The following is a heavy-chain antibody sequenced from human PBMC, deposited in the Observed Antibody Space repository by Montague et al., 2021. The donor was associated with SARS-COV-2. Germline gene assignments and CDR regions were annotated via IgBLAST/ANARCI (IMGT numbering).Heavy chain of an antibody. CDR3: ARARTSLIVVVNEFDY. D-gene: IGHD2-21*01. Sequence: TLSLTCTVSGGSISSGSYYWSWIRQHPGKGLEWIGYIYYSGSSYYNPSLKSRVTISVDTSKNQFSLRLSSVTAADTAVYYCARARTSLIVVVNEFDYRDQGTLVTVSS. V-gene: IGHV4-31*03. J-gene: IGHJ4*02. CDR1: GGSISSGSYY. CDR2: IYYSGSS.